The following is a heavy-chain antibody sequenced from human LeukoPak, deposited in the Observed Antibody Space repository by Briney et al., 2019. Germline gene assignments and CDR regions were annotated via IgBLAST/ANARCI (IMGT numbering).Heavy chain of an antibody. D-gene: IGHD4-23*01. V-gene: IGHV1-2*02. CDR2: INPHSGVT. CDR1: GGTFSSYA. CDR3: ARDRGKIEVWPGP. J-gene: IGHJ5*02. Sequence: GASVKVSCKASGGTFSSYAISWVRQAPGRGLEWMGYINPHSGVTHYAQNFQGRITMTRDKSISTAYMELTSLRSDDTAIYYCARDRGKIEVWPGPWGQGTLVTVSS.